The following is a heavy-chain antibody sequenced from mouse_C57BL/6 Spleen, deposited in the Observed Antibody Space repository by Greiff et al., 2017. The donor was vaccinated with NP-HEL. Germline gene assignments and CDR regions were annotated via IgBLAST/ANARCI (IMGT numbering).Heavy chain of an antibody. D-gene: IGHD2-5*01. CDR2: ISSGSSTI. CDR1: GFTFSNYG. J-gene: IGHJ3*01. Sequence: EVKLMESGGGLVKPGGSLKLSCAASGFTFSNYGMHWVRQAPEKGLEWVAYISSGSSTIYYADTVKGRFTISRDNAKNTLFLQMTSLRSEDTAMYYCARDYSNGFAYWGQGTLVTVSA. V-gene: IGHV5-17*01. CDR3: ARDYSNGFAY.